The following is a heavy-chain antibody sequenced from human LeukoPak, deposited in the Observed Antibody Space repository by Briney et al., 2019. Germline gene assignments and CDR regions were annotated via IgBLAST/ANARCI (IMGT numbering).Heavy chain of an antibody. CDR3: ARPRRMGAFDI. V-gene: IGHV4-4*02. CDR2: IYHSGST. J-gene: IGHJ3*02. D-gene: IGHD2-8*01. Sequence: PGGSLRLSCAASGFTFSSYAMSWVRQPPGKGLEWIGEIYHSGSTNYNPSLKSRVTISVDKSKNQFSLKLSSVTAADTAVYYCARPRRMGAFDIWGQGTMVTVSS. CDR1: GFTFSSYAM.